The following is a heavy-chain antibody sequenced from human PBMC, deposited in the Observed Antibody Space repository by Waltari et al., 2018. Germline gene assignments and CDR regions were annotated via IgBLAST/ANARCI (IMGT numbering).Heavy chain of an antibody. Sequence: QVQLQESGPGLVKPSETLSLTCTVSGGSISSYYWSWIRQPPGKGLEWIGEINHSGSTNYTPSLKSRGTISVDTSKNQFSLKLSSVTAADTAVYYCARVVGGYDYIWGSYDFDYWGQGTLVTVSS. CDR2: INHSGST. V-gene: IGHV4-59*08. CDR3: ARVVGGYDYIWGSYDFDY. J-gene: IGHJ4*02. CDR1: GGSISSYY. D-gene: IGHD3-16*01.